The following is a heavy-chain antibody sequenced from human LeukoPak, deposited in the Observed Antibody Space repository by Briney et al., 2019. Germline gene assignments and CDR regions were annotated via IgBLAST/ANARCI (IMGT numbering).Heavy chain of an antibody. Sequence: SETLSLTCTVSGGSISSSSYYWGWIRQPPGTGLEWIGSIYYSGSTYYNPSLKSRVTISVDTSKNQFSLKLSSVTAADTAVYYCARGPTVTTVPYWGQGTLVTVSS. CDR3: ARGPTVTTVPY. V-gene: IGHV4-39*01. CDR1: GGSISSSSYY. J-gene: IGHJ4*02. CDR2: IYYSGST. D-gene: IGHD4-17*01.